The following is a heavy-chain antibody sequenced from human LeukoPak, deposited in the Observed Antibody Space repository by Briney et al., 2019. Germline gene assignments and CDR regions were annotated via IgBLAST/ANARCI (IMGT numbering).Heavy chain of an antibody. J-gene: IGHJ4*02. Sequence: SEALSLTCAVYGESFSGYYWSWVRQPPGKGLEWIADINHDGNTNYNPPLKSRVSLSVDTSKSQFSLKLNSVTAADTAVYYCARGRRYDYIWGNYRYTTPGSFDCWARGALVTVSS. CDR2: INHDGNT. D-gene: IGHD3-16*02. V-gene: IGHV4-34*01. CDR1: GESFSGYY. CDR3: ARGRRYDYIWGNYRYTTPGSFDC.